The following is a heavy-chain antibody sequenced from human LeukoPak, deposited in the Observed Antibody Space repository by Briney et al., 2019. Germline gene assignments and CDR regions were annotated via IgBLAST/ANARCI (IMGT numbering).Heavy chain of an antibody. CDR1: GYTFTSYG. CDR3: ARSPSSITMVRGVKTQPFDY. Sequence: RASVKVSCKASGYTFTSYGISWVRQAPGQGLEWMGWISAYNGNTNYAQKLQGRVTITRNTSISTAYMELSSLRSEDTAVYYCARSPSSITMVRGVKTQPFDYWGQGTLVTVSS. V-gene: IGHV1-18*01. CDR2: ISAYNGNT. D-gene: IGHD3-10*01. J-gene: IGHJ4*02.